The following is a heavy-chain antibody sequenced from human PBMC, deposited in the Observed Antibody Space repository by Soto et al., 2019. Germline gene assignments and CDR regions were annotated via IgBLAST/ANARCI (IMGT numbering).Heavy chain of an antibody. CDR3: AKNKYGGNGRGYYYYGMDV. Sequence: GGSLRLSCAASGFTFSSYAMSWVRQATGKGLEWVSAISGSGGSTYYADSVKGRFTISRDNSKNTLYLQMNSLRAEDTAVYYCAKNKYGGNGRGYYYYGMDVWGQGTTVTVSS. D-gene: IGHD2-15*01. V-gene: IGHV3-23*01. CDR1: GFTFSSYA. J-gene: IGHJ6*02. CDR2: ISGSGGST.